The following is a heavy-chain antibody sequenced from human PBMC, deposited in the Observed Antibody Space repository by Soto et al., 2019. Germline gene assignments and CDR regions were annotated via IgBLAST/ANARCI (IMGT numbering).Heavy chain of an antibody. J-gene: IGHJ4*02. Sequence: QVQLVESGGGVVQPGRSLRLSCAASGFTFSAYAMHWVRQAPGKGLEWVAVISFDGRKTYYADSMKGRFTISRDNSKDTLYLQMNSLRAEDTAVDHCATSGSETGNLYYFDYWGQGTLVTVSS. CDR3: ATSGSETGNLYYFDY. V-gene: IGHV3-30*04. CDR2: ISFDGRKT. CDR1: GFTFSAYA. D-gene: IGHD3-10*01.